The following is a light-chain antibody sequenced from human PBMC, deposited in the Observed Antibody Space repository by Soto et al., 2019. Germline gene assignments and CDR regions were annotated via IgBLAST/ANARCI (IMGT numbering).Light chain of an antibody. J-gene: IGKJ1*01. CDR1: QNNENY. CDR2: WAC. CDR3: QQYYSTSWT. Sequence: DIEITQSPDSLAVSLCERATIKCKSSQNNENYLAWYQQKAGQPPKLIIYWACTRESGVPDRFSGSGSGTDFTLTISSLQAEDVAVYYCQQYYSTSWTFGQGTKV. V-gene: IGKV4-1*01.